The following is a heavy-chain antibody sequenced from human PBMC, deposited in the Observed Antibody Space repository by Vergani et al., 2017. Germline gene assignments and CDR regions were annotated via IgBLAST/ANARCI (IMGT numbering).Heavy chain of an antibody. Sequence: QVQLVESGGGVVQPGRSLRLSCAASGFTFNQYGMHWVRQAPGKGLEWVAVTWYDGNNKQYADSVKGRFTISRDNSKSTMYLQMNSLRDEDTGVYYCARDLRLLCNQFDPWGQGTLVTVSS. D-gene: IGHD3-10*02. J-gene: IGHJ5*02. CDR2: TWYDGNNK. CDR3: ARDLRLLCNQFDP. CDR1: GFTFNQYG. V-gene: IGHV3-33*01.